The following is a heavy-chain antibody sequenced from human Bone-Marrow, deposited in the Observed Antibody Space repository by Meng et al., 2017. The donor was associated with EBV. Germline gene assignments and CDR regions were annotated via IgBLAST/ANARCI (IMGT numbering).Heavy chain of an antibody. D-gene: IGHD3-16*01. Sequence: GQRGQAGAEVKKPGSSVKVSCKAFGGSFKTYAVNWVRQAPGQGLEWMGGIIPIFGTANYAQKFQGRVTITADESTSTAYMELSSLRSEDTAVYYCASRSRRAITFGGVRFDYWGQGTLVTVSS. CDR2: IIPIFGTA. CDR1: GGSFKTYA. V-gene: IGHV1-69*01. CDR3: ASRSRRAITFGGVRFDY. J-gene: IGHJ4*02.